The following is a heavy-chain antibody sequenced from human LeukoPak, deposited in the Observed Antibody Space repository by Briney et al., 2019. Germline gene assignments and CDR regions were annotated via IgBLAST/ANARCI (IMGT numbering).Heavy chain of an antibody. CDR3: ARGHDSSGYYLSNWFDP. J-gene: IGHJ5*02. Sequence: ASVKVSCKASGGTFISYAISWVRQAPGQGLEWMGGIIPIFGTANYAQKFQGRVTITADESTSTAYMELSSLRSEDTAVYYCARGHDSSGYYLSNWFDPWGQGTLVTVSS. CDR1: GGTFISYA. V-gene: IGHV1-69*13. D-gene: IGHD3-22*01. CDR2: IIPIFGTA.